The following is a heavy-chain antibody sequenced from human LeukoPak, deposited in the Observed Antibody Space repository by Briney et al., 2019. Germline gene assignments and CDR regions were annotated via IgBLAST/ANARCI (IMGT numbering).Heavy chain of an antibody. D-gene: IGHD2-15*01. CDR3: ARWVVAATSYYLDY. J-gene: IGHJ4*02. CDR2: INHSGST. V-gene: IGHV4-34*01. Sequence: SETLSLTCAVYGGSFSGYYWSWIRQPPGKGLEWIGEINHSGSTNYNPSLKSRVTISVDTSKNQFSLKLSSVTAADTAVYYCARWVVAATSYYLDYWGQGTLVTVSS. CDR1: GGSFSGYY.